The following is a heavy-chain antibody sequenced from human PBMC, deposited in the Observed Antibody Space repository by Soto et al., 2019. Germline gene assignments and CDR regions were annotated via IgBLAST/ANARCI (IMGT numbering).Heavy chain of an antibody. J-gene: IGHJ4*02. CDR2: ISAYNGNT. D-gene: IGHD3-10*01. CDR3: ARDRRFGELSNYNFDY. Sequence: QVQRVQSGAEVKKPGASVKVSCKASGYTFTSYGISWVRQAPGQGLEWMGRISAYNGNTNYAQKLQGRVTMTTDTSTSTAYMELRSLRSDDTAVYYCARDRRFGELSNYNFDYWGQGTLVTVSS. CDR1: GYTFTSYG. V-gene: IGHV1-18*01.